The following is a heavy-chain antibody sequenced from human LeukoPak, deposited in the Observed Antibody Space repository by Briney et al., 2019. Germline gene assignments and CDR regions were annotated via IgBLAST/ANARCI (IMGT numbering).Heavy chain of an antibody. J-gene: IGHJ4*02. V-gene: IGHV3-9*01. Sequence: GGSLRLSCVASGFTFDDYGMHWVRQAPGKGLEWVSGISWNSGSIGYADSVKGRFTISRDNAKNSLYLQMNSLRAEDTALYYCAKGPYYDILTGYWDYWGQGTLVTVSS. CDR3: AKGPYYDILTGYWDY. CDR2: ISWNSGSI. D-gene: IGHD3-9*01. CDR1: GFTFDDYG.